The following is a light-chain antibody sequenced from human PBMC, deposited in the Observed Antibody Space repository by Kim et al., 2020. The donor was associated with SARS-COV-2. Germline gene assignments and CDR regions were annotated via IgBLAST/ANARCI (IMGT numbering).Light chain of an antibody. CDR2: YDS. V-gene: IGLV3-21*01. Sequence: APGQTARITCGGNNIGGHSVHWYQQKPGQAPVLVMYYDSDRPSGIPERFSGSKSANTATLTISRVEAGDEADYYWQVWDTDTDHYVFGTGTKVTVL. J-gene: IGLJ1*01. CDR1: NIGGHS. CDR3: QVWDTDTDHYV.